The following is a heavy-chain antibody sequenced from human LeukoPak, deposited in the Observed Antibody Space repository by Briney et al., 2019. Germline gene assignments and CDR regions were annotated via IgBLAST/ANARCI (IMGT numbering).Heavy chain of an antibody. CDR3: ARQGDNSKWYVWFDP. V-gene: IGHV4-34*01. Sequence: PSETLSLTCAVYGGSFSGYYWSWIRQPPGKGLEWIGEINHSGSTNYNPSLKSRVTISVDTSKNQFSLKLSSVTAADTALYYCARQGDNSKWYVWFDPWGQGTLVTGSS. D-gene: IGHD2-15*01. J-gene: IGHJ5*02. CDR1: GGSFSGYY. CDR2: INHSGST.